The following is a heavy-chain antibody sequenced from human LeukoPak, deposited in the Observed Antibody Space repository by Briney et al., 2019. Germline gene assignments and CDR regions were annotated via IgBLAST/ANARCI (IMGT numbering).Heavy chain of an antibody. J-gene: IGHJ4*02. CDR2: IKQDGSEK. CDR3: ARRQGSYFDTSGYYYG. CDR1: GFTFSSYW. V-gene: IGHV3-7*01. Sequence: GGSLRLSCEASGFTFSSYWMSWVRQAPGKGLEWVANIKQDGSEKYYVDSVKGRFTISRDNAKNSLYLQMNSLRAEDTAVYYCARRQGSYFDTSGYYYGWGQGTLVTVSS. D-gene: IGHD3-22*01.